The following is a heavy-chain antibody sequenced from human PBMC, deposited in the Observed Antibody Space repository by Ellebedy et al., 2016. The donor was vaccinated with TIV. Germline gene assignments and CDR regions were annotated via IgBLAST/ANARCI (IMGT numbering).Heavy chain of an antibody. D-gene: IGHD5-24*01. CDR2: INQDGSEK. J-gene: IGHJ4*02. CDR1: GFTFSSFW. V-gene: IGHV3-7*04. Sequence: GESLKISCAASGFTFSSFWMTWVRQAPGKGLEWVANINQDGSEKYHVDSVTGRFTISRDNAENSLFLQMNSLRAEDTAVYFCARGEGWIDNWGQGTLVTVSS. CDR3: ARGEGWIDN.